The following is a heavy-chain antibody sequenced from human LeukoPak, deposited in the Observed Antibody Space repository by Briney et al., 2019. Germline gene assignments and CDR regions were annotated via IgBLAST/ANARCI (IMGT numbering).Heavy chain of an antibody. CDR3: AREGYYGSGSPPSLYFDY. D-gene: IGHD3-10*01. V-gene: IGHV3-30-3*01. Sequence: PGGSLRLSCAVSGFTFRNYVIHWVRQAPGKGLEWVAVTSSDLNVKLYADSVKGRFTISRDNSRSTLYLQMNSLRPEDTAIYYCAREGYYGSGSPPSLYFDYWGQGTLVTVSS. CDR1: GFTFRNYV. CDR2: TSSDLNVK. J-gene: IGHJ4*02.